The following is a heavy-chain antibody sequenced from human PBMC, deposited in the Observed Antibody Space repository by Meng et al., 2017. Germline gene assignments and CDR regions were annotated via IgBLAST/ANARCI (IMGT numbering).Heavy chain of an antibody. Sequence: QVQVGESGDEVKKPGSSVKVSCKASGGTFSSYTSSWVRQAPGQGLEWMGRIIPILGIANYAQKFQGRVTITADKSTSTAYMELSSLRSEDTAVYYCASRVAYYYDSSGYYKNWYFDLWGRGTLVTVFS. CDR1: GGTFSSYT. D-gene: IGHD3-22*01. J-gene: IGHJ2*01. CDR3: ASRVAYYYDSSGYYKNWYFDL. CDR2: IIPILGIA. V-gene: IGHV1-69*02.